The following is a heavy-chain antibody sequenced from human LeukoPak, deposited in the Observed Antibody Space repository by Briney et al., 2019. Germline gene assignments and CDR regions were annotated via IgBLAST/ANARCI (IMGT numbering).Heavy chain of an antibody. CDR3: AKGRYSSGWNWYFDL. V-gene: IGHV3-30*18. Sequence: GGSLRLSCAASGFTFSSYGMHWVRQAPGKGLEWVAVISYDGSNRDYADSVKGRFTISRDNSKNTLYLQMSSLRAEDTAVYYCAKGRYSSGWNWYFDLWGRGTLVTVSS. CDR1: GFTFSSYG. J-gene: IGHJ2*01. D-gene: IGHD6-19*01. CDR2: ISYDGSNR.